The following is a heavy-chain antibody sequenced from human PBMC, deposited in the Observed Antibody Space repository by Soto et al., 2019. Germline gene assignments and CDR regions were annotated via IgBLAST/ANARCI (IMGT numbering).Heavy chain of an antibody. CDR2: INPYNANT. Sequence: ASGKVSCKASGYTLTDHGISWVRQAPGQGLEWMGWINPYNANTRYGEKVQGRVTMTTDTSSTVYMELTGLTSDDTAVYYCARHWTSTFVFSCSCPRGGWFDTCGQGTSVTVPA. CDR1: GYTLTDHG. D-gene: IGHD2-15*01. CDR3: ARHWTSTFVFSCSCPRGGWFDT. J-gene: IGHJ5*02. V-gene: IGHV1-18*04.